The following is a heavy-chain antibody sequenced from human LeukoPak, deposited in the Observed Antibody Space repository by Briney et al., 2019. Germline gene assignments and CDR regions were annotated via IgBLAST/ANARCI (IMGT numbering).Heavy chain of an antibody. CDR2: IYHSGSA. V-gene: IGHV4-30-2*01. Sequence: SETLSLTCAVSGGSISSSGYSWSWIRQPPGKGLEWIGYIYHSGSAYYNPSLKSRVTMSVDRSKNQISLNLSSVTAADTAVYYCARSTPVTYYFDYWGQGTLVTVSP. D-gene: IGHD4-17*01. CDR3: ARSTPVTYYFDY. J-gene: IGHJ4*02. CDR1: GGSISSSGYS.